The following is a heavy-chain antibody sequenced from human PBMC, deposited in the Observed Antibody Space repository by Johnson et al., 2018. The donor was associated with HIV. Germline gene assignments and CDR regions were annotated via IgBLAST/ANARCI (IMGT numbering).Heavy chain of an antibody. CDR1: GFTFSSYA. V-gene: IGHV3-30*04. D-gene: IGHD3-16*02. Sequence: QVQLVESGGGVVQPGRSLRLSCAASGFTFSSYAMHWVRQAPGKGLEWVAVISYDGSNKYYADSVKGRFTISRDNSKNTLYLQVNSLGAEDMTVYYCVREHLWNSDYDYVGGSYRYFGGARAFYIWGQGTMVTVSS. CDR3: VREHLWNSDYDYVGGSYRYFGGARAFYI. J-gene: IGHJ3*02. CDR2: ISYDGSNK.